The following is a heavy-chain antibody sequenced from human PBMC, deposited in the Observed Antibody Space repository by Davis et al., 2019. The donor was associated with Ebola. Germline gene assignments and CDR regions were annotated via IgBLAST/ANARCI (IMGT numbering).Heavy chain of an antibody. D-gene: IGHD3-22*01. V-gene: IGHV3-30*03. CDR3: AGERDYYDSSGRPNWFDP. Sequence: PGGSLRLSCAASGFTFSSYGMHWVRQAPGKGLEWVAVISYDGSNKYYADSVKGRFTISRDNSKNTLYLQMNSLRAEDTAVYYCAGERDYYDSSGRPNWFDPWGQGTLVTVSS. CDR2: ISYDGSNK. J-gene: IGHJ5*02. CDR1: GFTFSSYG.